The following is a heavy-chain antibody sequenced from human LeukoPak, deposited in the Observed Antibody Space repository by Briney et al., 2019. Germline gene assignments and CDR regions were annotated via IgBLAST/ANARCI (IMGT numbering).Heavy chain of an antibody. Sequence: PLASVKVSCKTSGYSFTDYYMHWVRQAPGQGLEWMGWINPNGGGTSSAQKFQGRVTMTRDTSITTVYMEMSWLTSDDTAIYYCARADRLHGGPYLIGPWGQGTLVTVSS. CDR1: GYSFTDYY. D-gene: IGHD2-21*01. V-gene: IGHV1-2*02. J-gene: IGHJ5*02. CDR2: INPNGGGT. CDR3: ARADRLHGGPYLIGP.